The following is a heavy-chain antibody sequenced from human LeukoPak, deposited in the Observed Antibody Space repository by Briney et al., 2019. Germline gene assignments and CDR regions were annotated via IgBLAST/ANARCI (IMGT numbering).Heavy chain of an antibody. V-gene: IGHV3-9*01. CDR3: AKDNRRHYTSGPNPDSLH. CDR2: ISWNSCSI. CDR1: GFIFNNYA. J-gene: IGHJ4*02. Sequence: GGSLRLSCAGSGFIFNNYAMHWVRQPPGKGLEWVSGISWNSCSIDYADSVKGRFTISRDNAKNSLYLQMNSLRVEDTAFYYCAKDNRRHYTSGPNPDSLHWGQGALVTVSS. D-gene: IGHD6-19*01.